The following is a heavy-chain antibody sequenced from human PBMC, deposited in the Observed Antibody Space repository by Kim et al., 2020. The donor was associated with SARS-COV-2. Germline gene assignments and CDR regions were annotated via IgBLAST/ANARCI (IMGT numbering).Heavy chain of an antibody. CDR1: GGSISSSSYY. D-gene: IGHD6-19*01. Sequence: SETLSLTCTVSGGSISSSSYYWGWIRQPPGKGLEWIGSIYYSGSTYYNPSLKSRVTISVDTSKNQFSLKLSSVTAADTAVYYCVLGGWFHFDYWGQGTLVTVSS. V-gene: IGHV4-39*01. CDR3: VLGGWFHFDY. J-gene: IGHJ4*02. CDR2: IYYSGST.